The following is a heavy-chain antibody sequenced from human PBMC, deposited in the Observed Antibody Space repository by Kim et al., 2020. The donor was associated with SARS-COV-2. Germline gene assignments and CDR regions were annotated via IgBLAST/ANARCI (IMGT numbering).Heavy chain of an antibody. CDR2: ISSSRSYI. V-gene: IGHV3-21*01. CDR1: GFNFSRYS. D-gene: IGHD3-10*01. J-gene: IGHJ4*02. CDR3: ARTQVTIVRGVSPTFDY. Sequence: GGSLRLSCAASGFNFSRYSMNWVRQAPGKGLEWVASISSSRSYIYYADSVKGRFTISRDNAKNSLYLQMNSLRAEDTAVYYCARTQVTIVRGVSPTFDYWAREPSSPSP.